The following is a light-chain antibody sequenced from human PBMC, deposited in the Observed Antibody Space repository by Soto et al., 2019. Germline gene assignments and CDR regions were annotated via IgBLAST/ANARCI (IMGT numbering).Light chain of an antibody. Sequence: IGLTQSAVALSLSPGERATLSCRASQSVSSYLAWYQQKPGQAPRLLIYDASNRATGIPARFSGGGSGTDFTLTIDNLEPEDFAIYYCQQRSNWPPIPFGQGTRLEI. V-gene: IGKV3-11*01. CDR1: QSVSSY. CDR2: DAS. CDR3: QQRSNWPPIP. J-gene: IGKJ5*01.